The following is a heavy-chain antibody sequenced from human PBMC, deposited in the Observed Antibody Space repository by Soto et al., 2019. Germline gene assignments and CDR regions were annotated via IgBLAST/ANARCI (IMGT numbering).Heavy chain of an antibody. J-gene: IGHJ6*02. CDR3: ARDRGIWSRGVYGMDV. D-gene: IGHD2-15*01. CDR2: ISYDGSNK. CDR1: GFTFSSYA. Sequence: LRLSCAASGFTFSSYAMHWVRQAPGKGLEWVAVISYDGSNKYYADSVKGRFTISRDNSKNTLYLQMNSLRAEDTAVYYCARDRGIWSRGVYGMDVWGQGTTVTVSS. V-gene: IGHV3-30-3*01.